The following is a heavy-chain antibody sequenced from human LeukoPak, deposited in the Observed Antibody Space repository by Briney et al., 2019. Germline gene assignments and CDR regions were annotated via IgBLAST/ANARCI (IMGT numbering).Heavy chain of an antibody. CDR3: ARQMTSTRLFDS. CDR2: IGSDGTKK. V-gene: IGHV3-30*04. D-gene: IGHD5/OR15-5a*01. CDR1: GFTSSDHP. J-gene: IGHJ4*02. Sequence: PGGSLRLSCVASGFTSSDHPFHWVRQSPDKGLEWVALIGSDGTKKYYADSVQGRFTVSRENTKNTLFLKMNTMRADDTAVYFCARQMTSTRLFDSWGQGTLVTVSS.